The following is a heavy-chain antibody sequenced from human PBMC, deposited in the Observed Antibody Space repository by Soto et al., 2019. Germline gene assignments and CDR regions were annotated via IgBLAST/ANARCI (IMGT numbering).Heavy chain of an antibody. CDR1: GYAFTTYG. Sequence: QVHLVQSGAEVKKPGASVKVSCKGSGYAFTTYGITWVRQAPGQGLEWMGWISAHNGNTNYAQNLKCRVTVTRDTSTSTAYMELRILRSDDTAVYYCARGRYGDYWGEGALVTVSP. V-gene: IGHV1-18*01. J-gene: IGHJ4*02. D-gene: IGHD1-1*01. CDR2: ISAHNGNT. CDR3: ARGRYGDY.